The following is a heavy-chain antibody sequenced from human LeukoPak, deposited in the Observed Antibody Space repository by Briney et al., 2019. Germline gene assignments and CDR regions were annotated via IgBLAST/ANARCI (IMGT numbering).Heavy chain of an antibody. Sequence: PGGSLRLSCATSGFTFTDYAMNWVRQAPGKGLEWVSAISGIASGRNTYYRDSGKGQFTISRDNSKNMLYLEMNSLRAEDTGVYYCAKGTTDYGSGYGIDVWGKGTTVTVSS. CDR1: GFTFTDYA. CDR2: ISGIASGRNT. V-gene: IGHV3-23*01. J-gene: IGHJ6*04. D-gene: IGHD3-10*01. CDR3: AKGTTDYGSGYGIDV.